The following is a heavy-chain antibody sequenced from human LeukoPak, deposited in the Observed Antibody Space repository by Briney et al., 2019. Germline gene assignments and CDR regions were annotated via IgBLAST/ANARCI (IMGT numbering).Heavy chain of an antibody. V-gene: IGHV3-23*01. CDR3: AKRQVVVVAPFYS. Sequence: PVGSLRLSCAVSAFIFSNYAMSWVRQAPGKGLEWVSAISGSGGTTYYADSVKGRFTISRDNSKNTLYLQMNSLRAEDTAVYYCAKRQVVVVAPFYSWGQGTLVTVSS. D-gene: IGHD2-15*01. CDR1: AFIFSNYA. J-gene: IGHJ4*02. CDR2: ISGSGGTT.